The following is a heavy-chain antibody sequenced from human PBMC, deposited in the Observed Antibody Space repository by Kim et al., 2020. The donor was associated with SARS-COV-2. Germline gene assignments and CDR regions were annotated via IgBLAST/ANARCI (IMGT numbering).Heavy chain of an antibody. J-gene: IGHJ4*02. V-gene: IGHV3-33*01. Sequence: GGSLRLSCAASGFTFSSYGMHWVRQAPGKGLEWVAVIWYDGSNKYYADSVKGRFTISRDNSKNTLYLQMNSLRAEDTAVYYCARDPLYYYDSSGYEPRFDYWGQGTLVTVSS. D-gene: IGHD3-22*01. CDR3: ARDPLYYYDSSGYEPRFDY. CDR2: IWYDGSNK. CDR1: GFTFSSYG.